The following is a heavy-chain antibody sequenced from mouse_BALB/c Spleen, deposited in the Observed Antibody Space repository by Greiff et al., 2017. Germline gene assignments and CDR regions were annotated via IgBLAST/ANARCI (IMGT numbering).Heavy chain of an antibody. J-gene: IGHJ3*01. CDR1: GFSLTGYG. V-gene: IGHV7-3*02. D-gene: IGHD2-4*01. Sequence: VQLKESGPGLVAPSQSLSITCTVSGFSLTGYGVNWVRQPPGKALEWLGFIRNKANGYTTEYSASVKGRFTISRDNSQSILYLQMNTLRAEDSATYYCARGSHYDYDEIFPFAYWGQGTLVTVSA. CDR2: IRNKANGYTT. CDR3: ARGSHYDYDEIFPFAY.